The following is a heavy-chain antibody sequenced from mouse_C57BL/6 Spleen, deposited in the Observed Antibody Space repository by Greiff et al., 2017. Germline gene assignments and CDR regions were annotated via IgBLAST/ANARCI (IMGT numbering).Heavy chain of an antibody. V-gene: IGHV1-82*01. Sequence: QVQLKESGPELVKPGASVKISCKASGYAFSSSWMNWVKQRPGKGLEWIGRIYPGDGDTNYNGKFKGKATLTAAKSSSTDYMQPSSLTSEDSAVYFCARLATVVAPYAMDYWGQGTSVTVSS. J-gene: IGHJ4*01. D-gene: IGHD1-1*01. CDR2: IYPGDGDT. CDR1: GYAFSSSW. CDR3: ARLATVVAPYAMDY.